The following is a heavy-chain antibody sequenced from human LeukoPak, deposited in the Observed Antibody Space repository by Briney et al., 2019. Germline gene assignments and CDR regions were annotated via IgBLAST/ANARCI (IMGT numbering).Heavy chain of an antibody. J-gene: IGHJ4*02. V-gene: IGHV5-51*01. CDR3: ARGARGYSYGYDY. CDR2: IYPADSDT. CDR1: GYSFTSYW. D-gene: IGHD5-18*01. Sequence: GESLKISCKGSGYSFTSYWIGWVRQMPGKGLEWMGIIYPADSDTRYSPSFQGQVTISAEKSVSTAYPQWSSLKASDNAMYYRARGARGYSYGYDYWGQGTLVTVSS.